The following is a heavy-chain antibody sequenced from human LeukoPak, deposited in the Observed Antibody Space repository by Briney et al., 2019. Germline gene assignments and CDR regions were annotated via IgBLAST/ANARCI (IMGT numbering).Heavy chain of an antibody. Sequence: SETLSLTCAVYGGSFSGYYWSWIRQPPGKGLEWIGEINHSGSTNYNPSLKSRVTISVDTSKNQFSLRLSSVTAADTAVYYCARGLSHWGQGTLVTVSS. CDR3: ARGLSH. D-gene: IGHD3-16*01. J-gene: IGHJ4*02. CDR1: GGSFSGYY. V-gene: IGHV4-34*01. CDR2: INHSGST.